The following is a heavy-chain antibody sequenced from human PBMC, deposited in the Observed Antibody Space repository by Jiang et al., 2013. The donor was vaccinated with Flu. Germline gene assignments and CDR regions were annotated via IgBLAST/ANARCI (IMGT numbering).Heavy chain of an antibody. Sequence: KVSCKASGYTFTSYAMHWVRQAPGQRLEWMGWINAGNGNTKYSQKFQGRVTITRDTSASTAYMELSSLRSEDTAVYYCARFSTKWLGFDYWGQGTLVTVSS. CDR3: ARFSTKWLGFDY. CDR2: INAGNGNT. J-gene: IGHJ4*02. V-gene: IGHV1-3*01. D-gene: IGHD6-19*01. CDR1: GYTFTSYA.